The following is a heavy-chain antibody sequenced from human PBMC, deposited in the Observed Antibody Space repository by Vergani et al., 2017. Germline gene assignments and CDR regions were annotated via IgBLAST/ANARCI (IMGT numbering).Heavy chain of an antibody. CDR3: ARLRIAASETFDY. J-gene: IGHJ4*02. CDR1: GYTFTGYY. D-gene: IGHD6-13*01. V-gene: IGHV1-2*02. Sequence: QVQLVQSGAEVKKPGASAKVSCKASGYTFTGYYMHWVRQAPGQGLEWMGWINPNSGGTNYAQKFQGRVTMTRDTSISTAYMELSRLRSDDAAVYYCARLRIAASETFDYWGQGTLVTVSS. CDR2: INPNSGGT.